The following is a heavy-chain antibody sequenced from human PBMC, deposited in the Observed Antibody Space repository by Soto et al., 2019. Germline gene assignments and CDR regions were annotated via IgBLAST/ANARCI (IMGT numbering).Heavy chain of an antibody. CDR1: GFTFSGYS. J-gene: IGHJ4*02. CDR3: AREDILGVRSFDY. CDR2: ISSGSKTI. Sequence: PGGSLRLSCAASGFTFSGYSVNWVRQAPGKGLEWVSYISSGSKTIYYVESVKGRFTVSRDNARNSQYLQMNSLRDEDTAVYYCAREDILGVRSFDYWGQGTLVTVYS. V-gene: IGHV3-48*02. D-gene: IGHD3-9*01.